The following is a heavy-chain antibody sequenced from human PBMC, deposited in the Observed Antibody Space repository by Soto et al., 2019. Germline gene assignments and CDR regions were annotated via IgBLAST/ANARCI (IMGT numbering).Heavy chain of an antibody. J-gene: IGHJ6*02. D-gene: IGHD4-4*01. CDR2: IWYDGSNK. CDR3: ARDLYTVTTRGPKYYYYYYGMDV. Sequence: GGSLRLSCAASGFTFSSYGMHWVRQAPGKGLEWVAVIWYDGSNKYYADSVKGRFTISRDNSKNTLYLQMNSLRAEDTAVYYCARDLYTVTTRGPKYYYYYYGMDVWGQGTTVTVSS. V-gene: IGHV3-33*01. CDR1: GFTFSSYG.